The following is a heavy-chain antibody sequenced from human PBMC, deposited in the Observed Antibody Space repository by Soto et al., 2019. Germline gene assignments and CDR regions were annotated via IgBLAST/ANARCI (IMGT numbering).Heavy chain of an antibody. V-gene: IGHV3-21*01. J-gene: IGHJ6*03. CDR2: ISSSSSYI. Sequence: GGSLRLSCAASGFTFSSYSMNWVRQAPGKGLEWVSSISSSSSYIYYADSVKGRFTISRDNAKNSLYLQMNSLRAEDTAVYYCARDLGRRRELELDYYYYMDVWGKGTTVTVSS. D-gene: IGHD1-7*01. CDR1: GFTFSSYS. CDR3: ARDLGRRRELELDYYYYMDV.